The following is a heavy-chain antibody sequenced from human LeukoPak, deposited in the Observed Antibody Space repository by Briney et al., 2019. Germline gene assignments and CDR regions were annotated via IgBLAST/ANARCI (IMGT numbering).Heavy chain of an antibody. V-gene: IGHV4-4*02. D-gene: IGHD1-26*01. CDR3: TRVGTVGVADY. CDR1: GGPINSGDW. CDR2: IYHDGNT. J-gene: IGHJ4*02. Sequence: PSGTLSLTCGVSGGPINSGDWWTWVRQPPGKGLEWIGEIYHDGNTYYNPSLESRVTISVDKSKNQFSLTLSSVTAADTAVYYCTRVGTVGVADYWGQGTLVTVSS.